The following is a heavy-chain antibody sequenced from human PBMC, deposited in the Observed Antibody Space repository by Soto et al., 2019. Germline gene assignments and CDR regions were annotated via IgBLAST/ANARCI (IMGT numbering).Heavy chain of an antibody. Sequence: EVQLVESGGGLVQPGGSLRLSCAASGFTFSSYWMSWVRQAPGKGLEWVANIKQDGSEKYYVDSVKGRFTISGDNAKNSLYLQMNSLRAEDTAVYYCARDRPGIAAAGTLFAFDIWGQGTMVTVSS. CDR3: ARDRPGIAAAGTLFAFDI. CDR2: IKQDGSEK. D-gene: IGHD6-13*01. J-gene: IGHJ3*02. V-gene: IGHV3-7*01. CDR1: GFTFSSYW.